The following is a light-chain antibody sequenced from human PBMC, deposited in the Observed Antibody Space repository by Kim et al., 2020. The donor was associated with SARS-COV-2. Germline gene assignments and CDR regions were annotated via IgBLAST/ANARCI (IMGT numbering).Light chain of an antibody. CDR1: QSISSH. CDR2: DAS. Sequence: LSPCDTATLSCSASQSISSHVACFQQKRGQSPRLLIYDASTRAPGIPARFSGSASGTAFTLTISSLQSEDFAAYYCQQYHDRPEAFGGGTKVDIK. CDR3: QQYHDRPEA. J-gene: IGKJ4*01. V-gene: IGKV3D-15*01.